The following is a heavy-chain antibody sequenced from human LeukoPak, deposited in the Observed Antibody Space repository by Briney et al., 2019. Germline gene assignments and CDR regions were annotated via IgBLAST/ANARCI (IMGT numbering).Heavy chain of an antibody. V-gene: IGHV5-51*01. Sequence: GESLKISCKGYGNTFTGYWIGWVRQMPGKGLEWMGIIYPGDSDTRYSPSFQGQVTISADKSISTAYLQWSSLKASDTAMYYCARVDSSSWFGGYWGQGTLVTVSS. CDR2: IYPGDSDT. CDR1: GNTFTGYW. D-gene: IGHD6-13*01. CDR3: ARVDSSSWFGGY. J-gene: IGHJ4*02.